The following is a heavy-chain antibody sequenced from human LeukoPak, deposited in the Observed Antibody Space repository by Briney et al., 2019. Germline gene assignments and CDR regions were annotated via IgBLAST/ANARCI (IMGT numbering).Heavy chain of an antibody. CDR2: IYPGDSDT. V-gene: IGHV5-51*01. CDR1: GSGFSSYW. Sequence: GESLKISFKGSGSGFSSYWIGWVRQMPGKGLEWMGIIYPGDSDTRYSPSFQGQVTMSADKSTNTAYLQWSRLKASDTAMYYCARRRGSQRDFDYWGQGTLFTVSS. D-gene: IGHD2-2*01. J-gene: IGHJ4*02. CDR3: ARRRGSQRDFDY.